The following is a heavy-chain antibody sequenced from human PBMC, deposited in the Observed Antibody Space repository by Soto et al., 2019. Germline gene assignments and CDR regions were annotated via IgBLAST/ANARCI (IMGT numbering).Heavy chain of an antibody. CDR3: ARETRAAVRGARPSFDY. Sequence: ASVKVSCKASGGTFSSYAISWVRQAPGQGLEWMGGIIPIFGTANYAQKFQGRVTITADESTSTAYMELSSLRSEDTAVYYCARETRAAVRGARPSFDYWGQGTLVTVSS. J-gene: IGHJ4*02. V-gene: IGHV1-69*13. CDR2: IIPIFGTA. CDR1: GGTFSSYA. D-gene: IGHD3-10*01.